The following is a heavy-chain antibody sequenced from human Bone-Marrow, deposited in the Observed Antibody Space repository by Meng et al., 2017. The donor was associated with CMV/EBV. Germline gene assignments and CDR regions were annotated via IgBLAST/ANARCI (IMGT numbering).Heavy chain of an antibody. CDR3: ARGQGWSMYAMDV. V-gene: IGHV3-30*19. D-gene: IGHD2-8*02. Sequence: GESLKISCAASGFTFSSYGMHWVRQAPGKGLEWVTVISHDGSNKYYAGSVKGRFTISRDSSKNTVYLQMNSLRAEDTAVYFCARGQGWSMYAMDVWGQGNTVTVSS. CDR1: GFTFSSYG. CDR2: ISHDGSNK. J-gene: IGHJ6*02.